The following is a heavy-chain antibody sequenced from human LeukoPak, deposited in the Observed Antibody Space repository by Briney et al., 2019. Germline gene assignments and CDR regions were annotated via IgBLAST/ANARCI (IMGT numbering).Heavy chain of an antibody. CDR2: IRYDGSNK. CDR3: AKPVSKYSSSWGTFDY. D-gene: IGHD6-13*01. Sequence: GGSLRLSCAASGFTFSSYGMHWVRQAPGKGLERVAFIRYDGSNKYYADSVKGRFTISRDNSKNTLYLQMNRRRAECTAVYYSAKPVSKYSSSWGTFDYWGQGTLVTVSS. V-gene: IGHV3-30*02. CDR1: GFTFSSYG. J-gene: IGHJ4*02.